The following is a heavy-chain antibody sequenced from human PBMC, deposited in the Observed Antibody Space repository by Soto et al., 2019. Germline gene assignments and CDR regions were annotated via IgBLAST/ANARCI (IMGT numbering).Heavy chain of an antibody. J-gene: IGHJ5*02. CDR1: GDSVSSNSAA. CDR3: ARERDSSSWTVNWFDP. Sequence: SQTLSLTCAISGDSVSSNSAAWNWIRQSPSRGLEWLGRTYYRSKWYNDYAVSVKSRITINTDTSKDQFSLQLNSVTPEDTAVYYCARERDSSSWTVNWFDPWGREPWSPSPQ. V-gene: IGHV6-1*01. D-gene: IGHD6-13*01. CDR2: TYYRSKWYN.